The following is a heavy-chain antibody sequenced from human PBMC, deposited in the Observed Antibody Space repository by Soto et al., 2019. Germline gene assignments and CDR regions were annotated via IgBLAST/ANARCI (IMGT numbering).Heavy chain of an antibody. J-gene: IGHJ6*02. D-gene: IGHD2-15*01. CDR2: IIPIFGTA. Sequence: QVQLVQSGAEVKKPGSSVKVSCKASGGTFSSYAISWVRQAPGQGLECMGVIIPIFGTANYAQKFQGRVTITADESTSTAYMDLSSLRSEDTAVYYCARGDIVVGYWVLLDGMDVWGQGTTVTVSS. CDR1: GGTFSSYA. CDR3: ARGDIVVGYWVLLDGMDV. V-gene: IGHV1-69*01.